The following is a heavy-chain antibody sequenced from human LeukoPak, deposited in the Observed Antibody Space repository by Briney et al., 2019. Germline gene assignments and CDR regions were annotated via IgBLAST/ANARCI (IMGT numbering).Heavy chain of an antibody. D-gene: IGHD3-22*01. CDR2: INHSGST. J-gene: IGHJ4*02. V-gene: IGHV4-34*01. CDR1: GGSFSGYY. Sequence: SETLSLTCAVYGGSFSGYYWSWIRQPPGKGLEWIGEINHSGSTNYNPSLKSRVTISVDTSKNQFSLKLSSVTAADTAVYYCARLSYYDSSGYAGPNDYWGQGILVTVSS. CDR3: ARLSYYDSSGYAGPNDY.